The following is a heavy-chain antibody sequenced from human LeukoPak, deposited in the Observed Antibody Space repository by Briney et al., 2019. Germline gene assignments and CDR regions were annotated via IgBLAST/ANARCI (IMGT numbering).Heavy chain of an antibody. CDR2: INPNSGGT. V-gene: IGHV1/OR15-1*04. D-gene: IGHD6-19*01. CDR3: ARDSYSSGNSDY. J-gene: IGHJ4*02. CDR1: GYIFTDYY. Sequence: ASVKVSCKASGYIFTDYYMHWVRQAPGQELGWMGRINPNSGGTNYAQKFQGRVTITADESTSTAYMELSSLRSEDTAVYYCARDSYSSGNSDYWGQGTLVTVSS.